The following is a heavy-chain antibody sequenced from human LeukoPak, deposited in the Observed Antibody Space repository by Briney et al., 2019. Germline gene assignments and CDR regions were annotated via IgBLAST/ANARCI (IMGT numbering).Heavy chain of an antibody. CDR2: MSYSGST. D-gene: IGHD6-19*01. CDR1: GASVSTYY. Sequence: SETLSLTCTVSGASVSTYYWHWIRQPPGKGLEWIGYMSYSGSTNYNLSLKSRVTISIDTSRDQFSLKLTSVTAADTAVYYCARGTAVAHDYWGQGTLVTVSS. CDR3: ARGTAVAHDY. V-gene: IGHV4-59*02. J-gene: IGHJ4*02.